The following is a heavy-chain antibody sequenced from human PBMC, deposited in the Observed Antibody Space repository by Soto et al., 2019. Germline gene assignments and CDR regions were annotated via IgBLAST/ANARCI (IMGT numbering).Heavy chain of an antibody. CDR3: AREPLAVAHFVGGMDV. D-gene: IGHD6-19*01. Sequence: PGGSLRLSCAASGFTFSSYGMHWVRQAPGKGLEWVAVIWYDGSNKYYADSVKGRFTISRDNSKNTLYLQMNSLRAEDTAVYYCAREPLAVAHFVGGMDVWGQGTTVTVAS. V-gene: IGHV3-33*01. CDR1: GFTFSSYG. CDR2: IWYDGSNK. J-gene: IGHJ6*02.